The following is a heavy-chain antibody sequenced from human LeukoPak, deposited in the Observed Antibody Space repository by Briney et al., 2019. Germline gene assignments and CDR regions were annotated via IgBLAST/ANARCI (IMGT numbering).Heavy chain of an antibody. Sequence: SETLSLTCTVSGGSISSGSYYWSWIRQPAGKGLEWIGRIYISGSTNYNPSLKSRVTISVDTSKNQFSLKLSSVTAADTAVYYCARDRVGYSYGFAFDIWGQGTMVTVSS. J-gene: IGHJ3*02. CDR1: GGSISSGSYY. V-gene: IGHV4-61*02. CDR2: IYISGST. D-gene: IGHD5-18*01. CDR3: ARDRVGYSYGFAFDI.